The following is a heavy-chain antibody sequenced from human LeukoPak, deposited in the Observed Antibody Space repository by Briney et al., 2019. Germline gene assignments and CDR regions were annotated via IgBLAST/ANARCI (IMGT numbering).Heavy chain of an antibody. CDR3: ARDIGVSQFDY. J-gene: IGHJ4*02. Sequence: ASVKASCKTSGYSFTSYGISWVRQAPGQGLEWLGWISGYNGRTDYSQKLQGRVTMTTDTSTSTAYMELRSLTSDDTAMYYCARDIGVSQFDYWGQGTLVTVSS. CDR1: GYSFTSYG. D-gene: IGHD3-10*01. CDR2: ISGYNGRT. V-gene: IGHV1-18*01.